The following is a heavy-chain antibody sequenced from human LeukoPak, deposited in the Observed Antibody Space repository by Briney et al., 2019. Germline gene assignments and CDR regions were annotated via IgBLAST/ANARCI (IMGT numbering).Heavy chain of an antibody. CDR2: ISGNGDST. D-gene: IGHD2-15*01. J-gene: IGHJ3*02. CDR3: ALYCSGGSCYSMGGAFDI. Sequence: GRSLTLSCAASGFTFRRYDMSWVRQAPGKGLEWVSAISGNGDSTYYVDSAKGRFTISRDNSKNTLYLQMNSLRAEDTAVYYCALYCSGGSCYSMGGAFDIWGQGKVVTVSS. V-gene: IGHV3-23*01. CDR1: GFTFRRYD.